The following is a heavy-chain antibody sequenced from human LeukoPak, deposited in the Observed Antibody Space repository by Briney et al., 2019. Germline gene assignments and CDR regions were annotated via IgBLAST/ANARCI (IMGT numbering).Heavy chain of an antibody. D-gene: IGHD6-6*01. V-gene: IGHV4-39*01. CDR1: GGSISSSSCY. CDR2: IYYSGST. Sequence: SETLSLTCTVSGGSISSSSCYWGWIRQPPGKGLEWIGSIYYSGSTYYNPSLKSRVTISVDTSKNQFSLKLSSVTAADTAVYYCARQVPYSSSSVSAFDYWGQGTLVTVSS. J-gene: IGHJ4*02. CDR3: ARQVPYSSSSVSAFDY.